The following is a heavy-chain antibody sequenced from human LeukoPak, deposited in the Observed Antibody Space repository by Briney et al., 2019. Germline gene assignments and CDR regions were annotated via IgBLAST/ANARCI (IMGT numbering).Heavy chain of an antibody. J-gene: IGHJ5*02. D-gene: IGHD3-16*01. CDR2: IYYSGST. Sequence: SETLSLTCTVSGGSISSGGYYWSWIRQHPGKGLEWIGYIYYSGSTYYNPSLKSRVTISVDTSKNQFSLKLSSVTAADTAVYYCARDSAGEEGWFDPWGQRTLVTLSS. CDR1: GGSISSGGYY. V-gene: IGHV4-31*03. CDR3: ARDSAGEEGWFDP.